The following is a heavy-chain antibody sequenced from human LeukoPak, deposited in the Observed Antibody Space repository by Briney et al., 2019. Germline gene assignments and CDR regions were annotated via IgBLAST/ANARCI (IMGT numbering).Heavy chain of an antibody. J-gene: IGHJ4*02. V-gene: IGHV3-21*01. CDR1: GFTFSSYT. D-gene: IGHD3-10*01. Sequence: GGSLRLSCAASGFTFSSYTMNWVRQAPGKGLEWVSSISRNSSYIYYADSMKGRFTISRDNAKNSLDLQMHSLRAEDTAVYYCARGSTVVRGVSPAGDYWGQGTLVTVSS. CDR3: ARGSTVVRGVSPAGDY. CDR2: ISRNSSYI.